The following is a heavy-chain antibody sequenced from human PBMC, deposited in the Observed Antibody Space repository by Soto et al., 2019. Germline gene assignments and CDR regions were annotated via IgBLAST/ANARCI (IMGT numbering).Heavy chain of an antibody. V-gene: IGHV4-31*03. CDR1: GGSISRGGYY. D-gene: IGHD3-10*01. J-gene: IGHJ5*02. CDR3: ARDRVRGPIGVDP. Sequence: QVQLQESGPGLVKPSQTLSLTCTVSGGSISRGGYYWSWIRQHPGKGLEWFGYIYYSGSTYYSPSLKRRVTISVDTSKNQFSLKLSSVTAADTAVYYCARDRVRGPIGVDPWGQGTLVTVSS. CDR2: IYYSGST.